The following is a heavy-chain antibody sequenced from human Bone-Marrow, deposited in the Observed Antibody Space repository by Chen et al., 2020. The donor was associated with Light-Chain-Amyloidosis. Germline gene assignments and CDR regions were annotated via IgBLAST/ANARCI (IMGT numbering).Heavy chain of an antibody. CDR1: GGSFSGYY. CDR3: ARGVVTTGEVDV. Sequence: QVQLQQWGAGLLKPSETLSLTCAVYGGSFSGYYWSWIRQPPGKGLEWIGEINHSGSTNYNPSLKSRVTISVDTSKNQFSLKLSSATAADTAVYYCARGVVTTGEVDVWGKGTTVTVSS. CDR2: INHSGST. J-gene: IGHJ6*04. D-gene: IGHD4-17*01. V-gene: IGHV4-34*01.